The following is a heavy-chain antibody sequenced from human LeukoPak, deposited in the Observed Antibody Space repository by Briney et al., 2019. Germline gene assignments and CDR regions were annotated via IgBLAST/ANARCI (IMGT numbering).Heavy chain of an antibody. CDR2: ITSTSSYI. CDR3: ASAAFSDLRFLEWFPWAY. J-gene: IGHJ4*02. V-gene: IGHV3-21*01. Sequence: GGYLRLSCAAPGFTFSNYSMNWVRHALGEGGEWVSSITSTSSYISYADSAMRRFTISRDNAKNLLYLQMHSLRAEDTAEYYRASAAFSDLRFLEWFPWAYWGQGILVTVSS. D-gene: IGHD3-3*01. CDR1: GFTFSNYS.